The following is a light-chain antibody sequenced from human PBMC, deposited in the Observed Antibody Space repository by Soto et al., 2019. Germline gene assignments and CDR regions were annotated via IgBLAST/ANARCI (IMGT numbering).Light chain of an antibody. CDR2: SAS. V-gene: IGKV1-39*01. J-gene: IGKJ1*01. Sequence: DIQMTQSPSSLSASVGDRVTITFRASQSISSYLNWYQQKPGKAPKLLIYSASSLQSGVPSRFSGSGFGTDFTLTISSLQPEDFATYYCQQADTFPTPFGQGTKVDIK. CDR1: QSISSY. CDR3: QQADTFPTP.